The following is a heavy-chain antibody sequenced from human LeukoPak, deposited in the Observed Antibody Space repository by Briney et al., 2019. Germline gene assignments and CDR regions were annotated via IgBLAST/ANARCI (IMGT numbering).Heavy chain of an antibody. CDR2: ISGSGGST. CDR3: AKSPGYSGYDPSNWFDP. J-gene: IGHJ5*02. V-gene: IGHV3-23*01. D-gene: IGHD5-12*01. Sequence: PGGSLRLSCAASGFTFSSYAMSWVRQAPGKGLEWVSAISGSGGSTYYADSVKGRFTISRDNSKNTLYLQMNSLRAEDTAVYYCAKSPGYSGYDPSNWFDPWGQGTLVTVSS. CDR1: GFTFSSYA.